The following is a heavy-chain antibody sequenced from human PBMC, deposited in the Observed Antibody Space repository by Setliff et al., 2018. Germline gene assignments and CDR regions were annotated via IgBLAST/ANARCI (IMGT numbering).Heavy chain of an antibody. Sequence: GASVKVSCKASGYTFTNNYTHWVRQAPGQGLEWLGLINPSGGYTNYAQKFQDRITLTRDTPTNTLYMELGSLRSEDTAVYFCARAHCIGGYCYYGYFQYWGQGTLVTVSS. CDR2: INPSGGYT. CDR1: GYTFTNNY. J-gene: IGHJ1*01. D-gene: IGHD2-21*02. CDR3: ARAHCIGGYCYYGYFQY. V-gene: IGHV1-46*01.